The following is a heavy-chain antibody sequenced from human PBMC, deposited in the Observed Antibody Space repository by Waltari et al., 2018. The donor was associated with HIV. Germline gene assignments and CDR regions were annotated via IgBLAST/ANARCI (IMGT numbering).Heavy chain of an antibody. CDR1: GGSITYYY. D-gene: IGHD2-2*01. CDR2: IYYSGST. V-gene: IGHV4-59*08. Sequence: QVQLQESGPGLVKPSETLSLICTVSGGSITYYYWSWIRQPPGKGLEWIGYIYYSGSTNYNPSLKSRVTMSVDTSKNQFSLNLSSVTAADTAVYYCARQGCTSTSCQRRGGMDVWGQGTSVSVSS. CDR3: ARQGCTSTSCQRRGGMDV. J-gene: IGHJ6*02.